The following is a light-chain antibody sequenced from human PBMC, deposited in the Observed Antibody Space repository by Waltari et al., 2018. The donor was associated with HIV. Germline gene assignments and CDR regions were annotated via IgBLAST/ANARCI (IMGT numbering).Light chain of an antibody. Sequence: DIIMTQSPDSLAVSLGERVTINCKSSQSLLYSSNNKNFLAWYQQKPRQPPKLLIYWASIRASGVPDRFSASGSGTDFTLTINSLQAEDVAVYYCQQYYNTLWTFGQGTKVEIK. CDR2: WAS. V-gene: IGKV4-1*01. CDR1: QSLLYSSNNKNF. J-gene: IGKJ1*01. CDR3: QQYYNTLWT.